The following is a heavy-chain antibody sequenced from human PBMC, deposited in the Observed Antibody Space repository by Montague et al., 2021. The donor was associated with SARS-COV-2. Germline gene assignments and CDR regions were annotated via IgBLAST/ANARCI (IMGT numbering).Heavy chain of an antibody. V-gene: IGHV6-1*01. CDR3: ASSGITLTGLDAFDI. J-gene: IGHJ3*02. CDR1: GDSVSKKSGA. D-gene: IGHD3-9*01. CDR2: TYYRSKWDS. Sequence: CAISGDSVSKKSGAWEWIRQAPQRGLEWVGRTYYRSKWDSDYAESVKRRLVITPDTSKNQVSLQLNSVVPEDTAVYFCASSGITLTGLDAFDIWGQGTMVTVSS.